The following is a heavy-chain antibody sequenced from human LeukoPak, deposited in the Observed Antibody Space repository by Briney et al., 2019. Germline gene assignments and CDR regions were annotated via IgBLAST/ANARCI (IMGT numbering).Heavy chain of an antibody. CDR3: ARDRGQLWPVHFDY. D-gene: IGHD5-18*01. CDR1: GFTFSSYW. V-gene: IGHV3-74*01. J-gene: IGHJ4*02. CDR2: INSDGSST. Sequence: PGGSLRLSCAASGFTFSSYWMHRVRQAPGKGLVWVSRINSDGSSTSYADSVKGRFTISRDNAKNTLYLQMNSLRAEDTAVYYCARDRGQLWPVHFDYWGQGTLVTVSS.